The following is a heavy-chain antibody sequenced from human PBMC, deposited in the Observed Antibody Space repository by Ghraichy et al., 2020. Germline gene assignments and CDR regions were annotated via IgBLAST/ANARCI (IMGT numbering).Heavy chain of an antibody. D-gene: IGHD2-15*01. J-gene: IGHJ4*02. CDR2: IYSSGST. CDR3: AREGCSGGSCYYGYYFDY. V-gene: IGHV4-59*01. CDR1: GGSISSYY. Sequence: SQTLSLTCTVSGGSISSYYWSWIRQPPGKGLEWIGDIYSSGSTNYNPSLKSRVTISVDTSKNQFSLKLSSVTAADTAVYYCAREGCSGGSCYYGYYFDYWGQGTLVTFSS.